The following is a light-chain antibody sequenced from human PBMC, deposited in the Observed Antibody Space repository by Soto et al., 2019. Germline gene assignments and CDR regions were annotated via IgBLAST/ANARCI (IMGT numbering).Light chain of an antibody. Sequence: DIQMTQSPSTLSASIGDRVTITCRASQSITKCVAWYQQKPGKAPKILIYDASKLEPGVPSRLSGGGSGTEFTIEISRLHPDELATDYCQHYSTYPRTFGGGTRVEIK. CDR1: QSITKC. V-gene: IGKV1-5*01. CDR3: QHYSTYPRT. CDR2: DAS. J-gene: IGKJ4*01.